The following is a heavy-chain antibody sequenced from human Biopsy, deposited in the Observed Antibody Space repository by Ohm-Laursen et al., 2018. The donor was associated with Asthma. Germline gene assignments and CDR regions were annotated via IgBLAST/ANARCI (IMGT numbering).Heavy chain of an antibody. CDR1: GGSISSSSYY. CDR2: IYYSGST. V-gene: IGHV4-39*01. Sequence: GTLSLTCSVSGGSISSSSYYWGWIRRPPGKGMEFIGTIYYSGSTYYNPSLKSRVTLSVDASKNQFSLKLTSVTAADTAVYYCVSPPGYWGQGTRVTVSS. J-gene: IGHJ4*02. CDR3: VSPPGY.